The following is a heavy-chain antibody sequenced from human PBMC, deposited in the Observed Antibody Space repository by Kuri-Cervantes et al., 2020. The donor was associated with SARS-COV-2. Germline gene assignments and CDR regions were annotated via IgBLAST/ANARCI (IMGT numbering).Heavy chain of an antibody. Sequence: GGSLRLSCAASGFAFSNFTLNWVRQAPGKGLEWVSSIGSSRGSKYFAGSVKGRFTISRDNAKNSLYLQMNSLRAEDTAVYYCAREFFGVANGYFDYWGQGTLVTVSS. CDR1: GFAFSNFT. D-gene: IGHD3-3*01. CDR3: AREFFGVANGYFDY. CDR2: IGSSRGSK. J-gene: IGHJ4*02. V-gene: IGHV3-21*01.